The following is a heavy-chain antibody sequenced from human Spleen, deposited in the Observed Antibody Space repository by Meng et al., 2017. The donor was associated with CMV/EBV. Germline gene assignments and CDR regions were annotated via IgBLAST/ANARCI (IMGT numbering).Heavy chain of an antibody. CDR3: AKNYDILTASQFYFDY. V-gene: IGHV3-30*02. J-gene: IGHJ4*02. D-gene: IGHD3-9*01. CDR2: IRYDGSIK. Sequence: GGSLRLSCAASGFIFNSYGMHWVRQAPGKGLEWVAFIRYDGSIKKYADSVKGRFTISRDNSKNILFLQMNSLRVEDTAVYYCAKNYDILTASQFYFDYWGQGTLVTVSS. CDR1: GFIFNSYG.